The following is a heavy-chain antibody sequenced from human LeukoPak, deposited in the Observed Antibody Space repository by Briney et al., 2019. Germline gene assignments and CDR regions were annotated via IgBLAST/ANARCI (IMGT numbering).Heavy chain of an antibody. CDR3: ARDVRVDFWSGYYDYYYSMDV. Sequence: ASVTVSCKASGYTFTSYDINWVRQATGQGLEGMGWMNPNSGNTGYAQKFQGRVTMTRNTSISTAYMELSSLRSEDTAVYYCARDVRVDFWSGYYDYYYSMDVWGQGTTVTVSS. D-gene: IGHD3-3*01. V-gene: IGHV1-8*01. CDR2: MNPNSGNT. CDR1: GYTFTSYD. J-gene: IGHJ6*02.